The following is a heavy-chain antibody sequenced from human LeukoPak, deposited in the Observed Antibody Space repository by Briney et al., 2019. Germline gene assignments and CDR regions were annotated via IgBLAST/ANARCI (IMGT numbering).Heavy chain of an antibody. Sequence: SVKVSCKASGGTFSSYAISWVRQAPGQGLEWMGGIIPIFGTANYAQKFQGRVTITADESTSTAYMELSSLRSEDTAVYNCARANGPVDIVATSGFDPWGQGTLVTVSS. J-gene: IGHJ5*02. V-gene: IGHV1-69*13. CDR2: IIPIFGTA. CDR3: ARANGPVDIVATSGFDP. D-gene: IGHD5-12*01. CDR1: GGTFSSYA.